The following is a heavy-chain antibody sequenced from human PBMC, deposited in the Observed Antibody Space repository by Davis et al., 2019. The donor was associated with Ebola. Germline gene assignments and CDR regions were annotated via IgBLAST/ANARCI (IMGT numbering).Heavy chain of an antibody. J-gene: IGHJ4*02. V-gene: IGHV1-8*01. CDR2: MNPNSGNT. Sequence: ASVKVSCKASGYTFTSYDINWVRQATGQGLEWMGWMNPNSGNTGYAQKFQGRVTMTRNTSISTAYMELSSLRSEDTAVYYCAREGVVVSPRGLGYWGQGTLVTVSS. CDR3: AREGVVVSPRGLGY. CDR1: GYTFTSYD. D-gene: IGHD2-21*01.